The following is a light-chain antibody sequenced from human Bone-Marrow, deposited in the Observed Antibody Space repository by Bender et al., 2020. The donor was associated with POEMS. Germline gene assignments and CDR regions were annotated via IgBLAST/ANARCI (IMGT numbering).Light chain of an antibody. CDR3: AVWDDGLNGWV. CDR2: SSH. J-gene: IGLJ3*02. Sequence: QSVLTQPPSASGTPGQRVTISCSGGSSNIGAHAVNWYQHLPGTAPKLLIYSSHRRPSEVPDRFSGSRSGTSASLAISGLQSEDEAGYYCAVWDDGLNGWVFGGGTKLAVL. CDR1: SSNIGAHA. V-gene: IGLV1-44*01.